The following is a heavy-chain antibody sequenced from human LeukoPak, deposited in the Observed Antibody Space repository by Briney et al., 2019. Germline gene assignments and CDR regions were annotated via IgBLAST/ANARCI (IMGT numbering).Heavy chain of an antibody. CDR1: GGSFSGYY. J-gene: IGHJ3*02. V-gene: IGHV4-34*01. Sequence: SETLSLTCAVYGGSFSGYYWSWIRQPPGKGLEWIGEINHSGSTNYNPSPKSRVTISVDTSKNQFSLKLSSVTAADTAVYYCARHSRHRSAFDIWGQGTMVTVSS. CDR3: ARHSRHRSAFDI. CDR2: INHSGST.